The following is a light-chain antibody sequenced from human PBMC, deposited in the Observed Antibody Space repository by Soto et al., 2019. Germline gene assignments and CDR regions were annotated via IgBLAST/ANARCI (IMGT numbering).Light chain of an antibody. CDR3: HQRQYWPPIT. CDR1: QNVDTKY. V-gene: IGKV3D-20*02. CDR2: GAS. J-gene: IGKJ5*01. Sequence: EIVLTQSPCNLSLSPGERATLSCRASQNVDTKYLAWYQFKPGQAPRIIIFGASGRATGIPDRFSGSGSGTDFTLTISSLEPEDFAVYYCHQRQYWPPITFGQGTRLEIK.